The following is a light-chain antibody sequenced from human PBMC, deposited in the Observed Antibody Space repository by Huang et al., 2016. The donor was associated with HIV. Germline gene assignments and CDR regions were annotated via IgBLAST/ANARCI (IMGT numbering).Light chain of an antibody. CDR3: LQDHNYPRT. CDR1: QGITDE. V-gene: IGKV1-6*01. CDR2: GVS. J-gene: IGKJ1*01. Sequence: AIQMTQSPSSLSASVGDRVTITCRASQGITDELAWYQQKPGKAPKLLISGVSTWRSGVPARFSGSGSGTDFTLTISSLQPEDYATYYCLQDHNYPRTFGQGTKVEI.